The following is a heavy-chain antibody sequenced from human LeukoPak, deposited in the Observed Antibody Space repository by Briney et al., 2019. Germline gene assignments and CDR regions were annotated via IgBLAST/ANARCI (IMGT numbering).Heavy chain of an antibody. CDR1: GFTFSSYS. CDR3: ARTQSGDAFDI. J-gene: IGHJ3*02. CDR2: ISSSSSTI. Sequence: GGSLRLSCAASGFTFSSYSMNWVRQAPGKGLEWVSYISSSSSTIYYADSVKGRFTISRDNAKNSLYLQMNSLRAEDTAVYYCARTQSGDAFDIWGQGTMVTVSS. V-gene: IGHV3-48*01. D-gene: IGHD4-11*01.